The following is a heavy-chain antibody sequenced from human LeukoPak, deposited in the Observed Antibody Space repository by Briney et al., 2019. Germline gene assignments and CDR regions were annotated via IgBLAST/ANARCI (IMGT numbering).Heavy chain of an antibody. D-gene: IGHD3-22*01. CDR3: ANKDYYDSSGPFDY. V-gene: IGHV3-21*01. J-gene: IGHJ4*02. CDR2: ISSSSSYI. Sequence: GGSLRLSCAASGFTFSSYRMNWVRQAPGKGLEWVSSISSSSSYIYYADSVKGRFTISRDNAKNSLYLQMNSLRAEDTAVYYCANKDYYDSSGPFDYWGQGTLVTVSS. CDR1: GFTFSSYR.